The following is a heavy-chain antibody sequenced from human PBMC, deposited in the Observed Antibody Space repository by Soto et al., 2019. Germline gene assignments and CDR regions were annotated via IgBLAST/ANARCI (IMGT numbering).Heavy chain of an antibody. V-gene: IGHV1-18*01. CDR2: ISGYNGNT. Sequence: QVQLVQSGAEVKKPGASVKVSCKASGYTFSSYGISWVRQAPGQGLEWMGWISGYNGNTNYAQKLQGRVTMTTDTSXXTAYMELRSLRSDDTAVYYCARDRGPGGVVIISDYWGQGTLVTVSS. J-gene: IGHJ4*02. D-gene: IGHD3-3*01. CDR3: ARDRGPGGVVIISDY. CDR1: GYTFSSYG.